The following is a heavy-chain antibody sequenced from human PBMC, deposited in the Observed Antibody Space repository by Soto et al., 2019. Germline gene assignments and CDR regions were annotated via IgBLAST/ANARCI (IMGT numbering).Heavy chain of an antibody. D-gene: IGHD4-17*01. Sequence: GGSLRPSCAASGFTFSSYSMNWVRQAPGKGLEWVSSISSSSSYIYYADSVKGRFTISRDNAKNSLYLQMNSLRAEDTAVYYCARRGDYGDYLLSYWGQGTLVTVSS. V-gene: IGHV3-21*01. J-gene: IGHJ4*02. CDR3: ARRGDYGDYLLSY. CDR1: GFTFSSYS. CDR2: ISSSSSYI.